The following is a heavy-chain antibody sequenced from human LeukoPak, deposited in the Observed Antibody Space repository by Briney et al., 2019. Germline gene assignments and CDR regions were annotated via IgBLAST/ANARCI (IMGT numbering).Heavy chain of an antibody. J-gene: IGHJ6*02. CDR1: GYTFTSYY. D-gene: IGHD4-17*01. V-gene: IGHV1-46*01. CDR3: ARDLQPPQSVTYESYGMDV. CDR2: INPSGGST. Sequence: RASVKVSCKASGYTFTSYYMHWVRQAPGQGLEWMGIINPSGGSTSYAQKFQGRVTMTRDTSTSTVYMELSSLRSEDTAVYYCARDLQPPQSVTYESYGMDVWGQGTTVTVSS.